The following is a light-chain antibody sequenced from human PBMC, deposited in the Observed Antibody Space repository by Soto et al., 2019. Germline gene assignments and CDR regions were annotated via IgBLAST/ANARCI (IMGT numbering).Light chain of an antibody. CDR1: QTVSRSS. Sequence: VLTQSTGTLSFSPGERATLSCRASQTVSRSSLAWYQQKPGQAPRLLMFGASTRAAGFPDRFSGSGSGTDFTLTISRLEPEDFAVYYCQQYGSSPRTFGQGTKVDIK. CDR3: QQYGSSPRT. CDR2: GAS. V-gene: IGKV3-20*01. J-gene: IGKJ1*01.